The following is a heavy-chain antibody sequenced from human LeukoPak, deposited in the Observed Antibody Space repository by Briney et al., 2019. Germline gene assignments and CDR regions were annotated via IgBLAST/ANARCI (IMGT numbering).Heavy chain of an antibody. V-gene: IGHV3-30*04. D-gene: IGHD2-2*01. CDR3: ARDWRIVVVPAAIGYGMDV. CDR2: ISYDGSNK. Sequence: GGSLRLSCAASGFTFSSYAMHWVGQAPGKGVEGVAVISYDGSNKYYADSGKGRFTISRDNSKTTLYLQMNSLRAEDTAVYYCARDWRIVVVPAAIGYGMDVWGQGTTVTVSS. J-gene: IGHJ6*02. CDR1: GFTFSSYA.